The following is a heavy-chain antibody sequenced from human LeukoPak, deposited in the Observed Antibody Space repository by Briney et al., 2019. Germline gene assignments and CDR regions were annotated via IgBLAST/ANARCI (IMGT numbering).Heavy chain of an antibody. Sequence: SETLSLTCTVSGGSISSYYWGWIRQPPGKGLEWIGYIYYSGSTNYNPSLKSRVTISVDTSKNQFSLKLSSVTAADTAVYYCARAVAGGSDYGMDVWGQGTTVTVSS. CDR2: IYYSGST. J-gene: IGHJ6*02. CDR1: GGSISSYY. D-gene: IGHD6-19*01. CDR3: ARAVAGGSDYGMDV. V-gene: IGHV4-59*01.